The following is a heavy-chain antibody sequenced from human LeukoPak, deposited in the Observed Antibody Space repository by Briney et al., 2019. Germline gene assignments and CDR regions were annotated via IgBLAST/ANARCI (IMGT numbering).Heavy chain of an antibody. J-gene: IGHJ6*02. CDR1: GFTFSSYW. V-gene: IGHV3-7*03. CDR3: ARDVYCSSTSCYEGYYYYGMDV. Sequence: GGSLRLSCAASGFTFSSYWMSWVRQAPGKGLEWVANIKQDGSEKYYVASVKGRFTISRDNAKNSLYLQMNSLRAEDTAVYYCARDVYCSSTSCYEGYYYYGMDVWGQGTTVTVSS. D-gene: IGHD2-2*01. CDR2: IKQDGSEK.